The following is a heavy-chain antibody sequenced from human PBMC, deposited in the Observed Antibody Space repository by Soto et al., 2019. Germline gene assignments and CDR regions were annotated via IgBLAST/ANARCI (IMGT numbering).Heavy chain of an antibody. CDR3: VGCSGYLLDY. CDR2: IYYSGST. D-gene: IGHD2-15*01. Sequence: PPETLSLTCTVSGGSISSGGYYWNWFRQHPGKGLEWIWYIYYSGSTYYNPSLKSRVTISVDTSNKQFSLKLSSVNATDTAVYYFVGCSGYLLDYWGQGTLVTVSS. CDR1: GGSISSGGYY. V-gene: IGHV4-31*03. J-gene: IGHJ4*02.